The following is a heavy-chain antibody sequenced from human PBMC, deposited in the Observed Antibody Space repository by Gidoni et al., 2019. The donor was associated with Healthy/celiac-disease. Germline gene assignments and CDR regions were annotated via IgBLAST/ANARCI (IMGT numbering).Heavy chain of an antibody. J-gene: IGHJ3*02. Sequence: QITLKESGPTLVKPTQTLTLTCTFSGFSLSTSGVGVGWIRQPPGKALEWLALIYWDDDKRYSPSLKSRLTITKDTSKNQVVLTMTNMDPVDTATYYCAHRLIPGAEELPTAFDIWGQGTMVTVSS. CDR2: IYWDDDK. CDR1: GFSLSTSGVG. V-gene: IGHV2-5*02. CDR3: AHRLIPGAEELPTAFDI. D-gene: IGHD3-10*01.